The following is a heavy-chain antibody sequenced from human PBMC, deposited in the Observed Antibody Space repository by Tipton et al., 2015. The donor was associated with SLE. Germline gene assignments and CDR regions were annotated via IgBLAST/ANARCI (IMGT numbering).Heavy chain of an antibody. CDR1: GGSISSHY. CDR2: IYYSVST. J-gene: IGHJ3*02. D-gene: IGHD6-13*01. Sequence: TLSLTCTVSGGSISSHYWSWIRQPPGKGLEWIGYIYYSVSTNYNPSLKSRFTISVDTSKNQFSLKLSSVTAADTAVYYCASPSSWYGGIACDIWGQGTMVTVSS. V-gene: IGHV4-59*11. CDR3: ASPSSWYGGIACDI.